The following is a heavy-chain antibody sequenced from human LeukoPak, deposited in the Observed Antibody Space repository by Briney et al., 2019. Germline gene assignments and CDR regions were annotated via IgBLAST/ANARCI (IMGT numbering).Heavy chain of an antibody. V-gene: IGHV3-9*01. D-gene: IGHD6-19*01. CDR1: GFTFDDYA. Sequence: GGSLRLSCAASGFTFDDYAMHWVRQAPGKGLEWVSGISWNSGSIGYADSVKGRFTISRDNAKNSLYLQMNSLRAEDTAVYYCAKDMFSGAVAGTRGDYWGQGTLVTVSS. CDR3: AKDMFSGAVAGTRGDY. CDR2: ISWNSGSI. J-gene: IGHJ4*02.